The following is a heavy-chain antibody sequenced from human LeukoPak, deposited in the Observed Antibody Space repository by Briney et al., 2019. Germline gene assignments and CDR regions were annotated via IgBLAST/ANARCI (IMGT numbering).Heavy chain of an antibody. CDR2: ISDSGART. D-gene: IGHD6-25*01. V-gene: IGHV3-23*01. J-gene: IGHJ4*02. CDR3: ASDYFLDY. CDR1: GFTFSSYG. Sequence: GGSLRLSCAASGFTFSSYGITWVRQAPGKGLEWVSTISDSGARTNYADSAKGRFTISRDNSMNTLYLQMNSPRADDTAVYYCASDYFLDYWGQGTLVTVSS.